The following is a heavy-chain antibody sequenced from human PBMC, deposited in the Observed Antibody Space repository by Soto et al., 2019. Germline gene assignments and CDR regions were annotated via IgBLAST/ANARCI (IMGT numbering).Heavy chain of an antibody. J-gene: IGHJ5*02. D-gene: IGHD4-4*01. V-gene: IGHV1-2*04. CDR2: INPNSGGT. CDR1: GYTFTGYY. Sequence: ASAKVSCKASGYTFTGYYMHWVRQAPGQGLEWMGWINPNSGGTNYAQKFQGWVTMTRDTSISTAYMELSRLRSDDTAVYYCARGNYSNYTNWFDPWGQGTLVTVSS. CDR3: ARGNYSNYTNWFDP.